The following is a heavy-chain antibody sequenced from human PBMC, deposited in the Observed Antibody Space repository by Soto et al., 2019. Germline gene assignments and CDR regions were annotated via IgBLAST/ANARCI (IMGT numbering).Heavy chain of an antibody. J-gene: IGHJ4*02. V-gene: IGHV3-23*01. CDR2: ISGSGGST. D-gene: IGHD3-22*01. CDR1: GFTFSSYA. Sequence: GGSLRLSCAASGFTFSSYAMSWVRQAPGKGLEWVSAISGSGGSTYYADSVKGRFTISRDNSKNTLYLQMNSLRGEDTAVYYCAKDGGDYYDSSGYYSAYFDYWGQGTLVTVSS. CDR3: AKDGGDYYDSSGYYSAYFDY.